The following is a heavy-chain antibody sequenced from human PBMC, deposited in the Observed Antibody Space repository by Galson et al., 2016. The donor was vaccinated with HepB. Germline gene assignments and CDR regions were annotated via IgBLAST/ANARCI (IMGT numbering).Heavy chain of an antibody. J-gene: IGHJ4*02. Sequence: SLRLSCAASGFTFTNAWMHWVRQAPGKGLEWVGRIKDKLDGRSADYAAPVKGRFTISRDDATDMVFLQMHSLKTEDTAVYYCTTGMTTLTAEYFDFWGQGALVTVAS. V-gene: IGHV3-15*01. CDR3: TTGMTTLTAEYFDF. D-gene: IGHD4-11*01. CDR2: IKDKLDGRSA. CDR1: GFTFTNAW.